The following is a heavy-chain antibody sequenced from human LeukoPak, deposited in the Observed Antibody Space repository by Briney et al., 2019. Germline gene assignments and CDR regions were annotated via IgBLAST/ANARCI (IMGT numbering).Heavy chain of an antibody. Sequence: ASVKVSCKASGYTFTSYDINWVRQATGQGLEWMGWMNPNSGNTGYAQKFQGRVTMTRNTSISTAYMELSSLRSEDTAVYYCARAYRGLTGTTPPGYWGQGTLVTVSS. V-gene: IGHV1-8*01. J-gene: IGHJ4*02. CDR2: MNPNSGNT. D-gene: IGHD1-20*01. CDR1: GYTFTSYD. CDR3: ARAYRGLTGTTPPGY.